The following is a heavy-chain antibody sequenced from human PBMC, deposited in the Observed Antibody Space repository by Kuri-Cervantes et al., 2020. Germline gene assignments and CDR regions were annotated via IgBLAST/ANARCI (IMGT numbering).Heavy chain of an antibody. D-gene: IGHD2-2*02. V-gene: IGHV3-30-3*01. CDR3: ARDGCSSTNCYMYFQH. Sequence: GESLKISCAASGFTFSSYAMHWVRQAPGKGLEWVAVISYDGSNKYYADSVKGRFTISRDNSKNTLYLQMNSLRAEDTAVYYCARDGCSSTNCYMYFQHWGQGTLVTVSS. J-gene: IGHJ1*01. CDR2: ISYDGSNK. CDR1: GFTFSSYA.